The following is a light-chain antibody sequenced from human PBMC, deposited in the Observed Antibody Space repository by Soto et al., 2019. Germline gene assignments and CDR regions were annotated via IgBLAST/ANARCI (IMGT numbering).Light chain of an antibody. CDR3: QQNYNPPCT. J-gene: IGKJ3*01. V-gene: IGKV1-39*01. CDR1: QSISRY. CDR2: GVS. Sequence: DIKMTQSPSSLSASVGDRFTITCRASQSISRYLNWYQQKPGKAPKLLIYGVSSLQSGVPSRFSGSGSGTDFTFTITSLQPEDFATYYCQQNYNPPCTFGPGTKVDIK.